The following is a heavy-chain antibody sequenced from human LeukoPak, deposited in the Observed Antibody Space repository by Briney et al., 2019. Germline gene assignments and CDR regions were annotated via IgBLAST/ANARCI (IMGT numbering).Heavy chain of an antibody. CDR2: IYSGGST. J-gene: IGHJ3*02. CDR3: ARGGSYLSAFDI. CDR1: GFTVSSNY. Sequence: GGSLRLSCAASGFTVSSNYMSWVRQAPGKGLEWVSIIYSGGSTFYADSVKGRFTISRDNSKNTLYLQMNSMRAEDTAVYYCARGGSYLSAFDIWGQGTMVTVSS. V-gene: IGHV3-53*01. D-gene: IGHD1-26*01.